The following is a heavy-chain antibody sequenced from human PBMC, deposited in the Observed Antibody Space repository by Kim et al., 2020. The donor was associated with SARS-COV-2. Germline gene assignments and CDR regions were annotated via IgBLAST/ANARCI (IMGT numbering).Heavy chain of an antibody. CDR2: INQSGSN. D-gene: IGHD3-9*01. CDR3: ARVTLTGIVIYH. V-gene: IGHV4-34*01. Sequence: SETLSLTCGGYGGSLSGYYWNWIRQPPGKGLEWIGEINQSGSNKYNPSLKSRVTISLNTSKKEFSLNLRFVTAADTAIFYYARVTLTGIVIYHWGQGTL. CDR1: GGSLSGYY. J-gene: IGHJ5*02.